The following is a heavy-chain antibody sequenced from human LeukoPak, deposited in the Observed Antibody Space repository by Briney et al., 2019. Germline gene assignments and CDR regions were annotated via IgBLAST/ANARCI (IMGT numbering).Heavy chain of an antibody. J-gene: IGHJ4*02. D-gene: IGHD3-10*01. CDR3: ARASASGMSAFDY. Sequence: ASVKVSCKASDYSFTSYGVSWVRQAPGQGLEWMGWISSYNGNTNYAQKLQGRVTMTTDTSTSTAYMELRSLRSDDTAVYYCARASASGMSAFDYWDQGTLVTVSS. CDR2: ISSYNGNT. V-gene: IGHV1-18*01. CDR1: DYSFTSYG.